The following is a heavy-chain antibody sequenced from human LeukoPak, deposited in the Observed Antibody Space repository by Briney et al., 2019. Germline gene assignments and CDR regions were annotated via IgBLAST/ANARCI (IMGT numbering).Heavy chain of an antibody. Sequence: SETLSLTCIVSGGSISSSSYHWGWIRQPPGKGLEWIGSIYYRGSTYYNPSLKGRVAISVDTSKNRFSLRLRSVTAADTAVYYCARYMAHYYYYYMDIWGKGTTITVSS. D-gene: IGHD5-24*01. CDR1: GGSISSSSYH. CDR3: ARYMAHYYYYYMDI. V-gene: IGHV4-39*07. CDR2: IYYRGST. J-gene: IGHJ6*03.